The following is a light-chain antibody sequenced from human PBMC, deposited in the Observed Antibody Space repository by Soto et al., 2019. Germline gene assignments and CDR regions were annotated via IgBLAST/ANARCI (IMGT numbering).Light chain of an antibody. V-gene: IGKV1-5*03. Sequence: DIQMTQSPSTLSGSVGDRVTITCRASQTISSRLAWYQQKPGKAPKLLIYKASTLKSGLPSRFSGSGSGTDFTLTISSLQPEDFATYYCQQANSFPITFGQGTRLEIK. CDR2: KAS. CDR3: QQANSFPIT. J-gene: IGKJ5*01. CDR1: QTISSR.